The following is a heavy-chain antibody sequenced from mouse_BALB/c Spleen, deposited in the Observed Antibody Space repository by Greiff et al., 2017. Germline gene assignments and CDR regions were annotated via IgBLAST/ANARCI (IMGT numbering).Heavy chain of an antibody. V-gene: IGHV1-9*01. D-gene: IGHD2-2*01. CDR3: ARGGLRRNYYAMDY. Sequence: VKLQESGAELMKPGASVKISCKATGYTFSSYWIEWVKQRPGHGLEWIGEILPGSGSTNYNEKFKGKATFTADTSSNTAYMQLSSLTSEDSAVYYCARGGLRRNYYAMDYWGQGTSVTVSS. CDR1: GYTFSSYW. CDR2: ILPGSGST. J-gene: IGHJ4*01.